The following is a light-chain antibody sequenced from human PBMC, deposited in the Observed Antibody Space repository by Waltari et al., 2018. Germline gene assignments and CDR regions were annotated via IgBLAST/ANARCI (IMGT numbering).Light chain of an antibody. Sequence: VIWVTQSPSLLTASTGATVTITCRTSQDVKNYFAWYQQKPGKAPELLIYTATFLQTGVPSRFSGSGSGTDVTLTISSLQSEDFATYFCQQNYAFPRTFGQGTKVEVK. V-gene: IGKV1D-8*01. CDR1: QDVKNY. CDR3: QQNYAFPRT. J-gene: IGKJ1*01. CDR2: TAT.